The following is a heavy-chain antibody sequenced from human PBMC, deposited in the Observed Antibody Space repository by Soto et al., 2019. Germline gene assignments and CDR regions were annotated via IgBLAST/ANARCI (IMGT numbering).Heavy chain of an antibody. CDR3: ARVAAVAGNDAFDI. D-gene: IGHD6-19*01. Sequence: ASVKVSCKASCYTFTSYGISWVRQAPGQGLEWMGWISAYNGNTNYAQKLQGRVTMTTDTSTSTAYMELRSLRSDDTAVYYCARVAAVAGNDAFDIWGQGTMVTVSS. V-gene: IGHV1-18*04. CDR2: ISAYNGNT. CDR1: CYTFTSYG. J-gene: IGHJ3*02.